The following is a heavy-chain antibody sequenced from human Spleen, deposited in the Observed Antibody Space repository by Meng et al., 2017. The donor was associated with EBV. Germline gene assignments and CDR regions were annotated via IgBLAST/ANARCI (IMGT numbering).Heavy chain of an antibody. D-gene: IGHD3-10*01. CDR2: IYYSGST. J-gene: IGHJ4*02. Sequence: QLPLAVSGPGLVKPSETLALTCTVSGGSISSSTYYLGWIRQPPGKGLEWIGTIYYSGSTYYNPSLKSRVTISVDTSKNQFSLKLSSVTAADTAVYYCARVGTMVRGVGSLFDYWGQGTLVTVSS. CDR3: ARVGTMVRGVGSLFDY. CDR1: GGSISSSTYY. V-gene: IGHV4-39*07.